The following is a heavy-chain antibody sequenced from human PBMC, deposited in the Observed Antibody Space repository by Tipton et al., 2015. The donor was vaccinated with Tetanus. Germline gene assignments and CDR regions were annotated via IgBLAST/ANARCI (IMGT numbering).Heavy chain of an antibody. CDR3: ARDRGGSSWYYFYGMDV. D-gene: IGHD6-13*01. V-gene: IGHV4-39*07. J-gene: IGHJ6*02. CDR1: GGSISSSSYY. Sequence: GLVKPSETLSLTCTVSGGSISSSSYYWGWIRQPPGKGLEWIGSIYYSGSTYYNPSLKSRVTISVDTSKNQFSLKLSSVTAADTAVYYCARDRGGSSWYYFYGMDVWGQGTTVPVSS. CDR2: IYYSGST.